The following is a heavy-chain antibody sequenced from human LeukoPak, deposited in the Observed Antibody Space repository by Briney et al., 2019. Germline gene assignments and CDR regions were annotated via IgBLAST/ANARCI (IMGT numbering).Heavy chain of an antibody. V-gene: IGHV1-2*02. CDR3: ARLPGYCTGGSCYFDY. CDR2: INPNSGGT. D-gene: IGHD2-15*01. Sequence: GASVKVSCKASGYTFTAHYMHWVRQAPGQGLEWMGWINPNSGGTKYVQKFQGRVTMTRDTSIRTVFMELSRLTSDDTAVYYCARLPGYCTGGSCYFDYWGQGTLVTVSS. J-gene: IGHJ4*02. CDR1: GYTFTAHY.